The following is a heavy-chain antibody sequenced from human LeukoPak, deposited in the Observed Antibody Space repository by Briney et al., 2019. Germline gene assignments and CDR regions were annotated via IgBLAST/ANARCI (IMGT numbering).Heavy chain of an antibody. V-gene: IGHV5-51*01. Sequence: GESLKISCKGSGYSFTSYWIGWVRQMPGKGLEWMGIIYPGDSDTRYSPSFQGQVTISADKSSSTAYLQWSSLKASDTAMYFCARHSVRRTYYFDYWGQGTLVTV. CDR1: GYSFTSYW. D-gene: IGHD3-10*02. J-gene: IGHJ4*02. CDR2: IYPGDSDT. CDR3: ARHSVRRTYYFDY.